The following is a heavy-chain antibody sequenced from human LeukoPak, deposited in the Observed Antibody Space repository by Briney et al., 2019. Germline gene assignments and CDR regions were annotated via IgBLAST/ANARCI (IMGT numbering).Heavy chain of an antibody. V-gene: IGHV4-59*01. D-gene: IGHD3-10*01. CDR1: GGSISSYC. J-gene: IGHJ4*02. CDR3: ARAFPNPQWFGELPYYFDY. CDR2: IYSSGYS. Sequence: SETLSLTCIISGGSISSYCWSWIRQPPGKGLEWIGYIYSSGYSNYTPSLKRRITISVDTSKNQFSLKLSSVTAADTAVYYCARAFPNPQWFGELPYYFDYWGQGTLVTVSS.